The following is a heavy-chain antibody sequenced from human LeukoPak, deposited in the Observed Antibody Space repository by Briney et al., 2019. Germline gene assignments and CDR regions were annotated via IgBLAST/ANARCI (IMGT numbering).Heavy chain of an antibody. J-gene: IGHJ5*02. V-gene: IGHV1-69*05. D-gene: IGHD3-3*01. CDR2: IIPIFGTA. CDR3: ARAHPTIFGVVIISWFDP. CDR1: GGTFSSYA. Sequence: SVKASCKASGGTFSSYAISWVRQAPGQGLEWMGGIIPIFGTANYAQKFQGRVTITTDESTSTAYMELSSLRSEDTAVYYCARAHPTIFGVVIISWFDPWGQGTLVTVSS.